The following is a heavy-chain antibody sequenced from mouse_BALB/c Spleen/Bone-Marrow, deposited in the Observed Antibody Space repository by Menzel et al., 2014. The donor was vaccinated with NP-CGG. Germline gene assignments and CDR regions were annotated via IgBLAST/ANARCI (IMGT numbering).Heavy chain of an antibody. CDR3: ARDNYYDYDGFAY. Sequence: EVNVVESGGGLVQPGGSLKISCAASGFTFSSYGMSWVRQTPDKRLDLVATINSNGGSTYYPDSVKGRFTISRDNAKNTLYLQMSSLKSEDTAMYYCARDNYYDYDGFAYWGQGTLVTVSA. V-gene: IGHV5-6-3*01. CDR2: INSNGGST. J-gene: IGHJ3*01. D-gene: IGHD2-4*01. CDR1: GFTFSSYG.